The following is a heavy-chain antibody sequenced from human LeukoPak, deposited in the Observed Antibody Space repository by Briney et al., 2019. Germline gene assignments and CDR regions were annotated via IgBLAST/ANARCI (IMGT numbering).Heavy chain of an antibody. CDR3: ARETPLWFGEFWAGSGDFDC. CDR2: IYTSGST. J-gene: IGHJ4*02. D-gene: IGHD3-10*01. Sequence: PSETLSLTCTVSGGSISSYYWSWIRQPAGKGLEWIGRIYTSGSTNYNPSLKSRVTMSVDTSKNQFSLKLSSLTAADTAVYYCARETPLWFGEFWAGSGDFDCWGQGTLVTVSS. V-gene: IGHV4-4*07. CDR1: GGSISSYY.